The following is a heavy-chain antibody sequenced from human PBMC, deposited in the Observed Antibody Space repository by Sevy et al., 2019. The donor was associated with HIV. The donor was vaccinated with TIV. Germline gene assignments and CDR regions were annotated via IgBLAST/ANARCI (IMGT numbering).Heavy chain of an antibody. CDR2: IYHSGST. D-gene: IGHD4-17*01. J-gene: IGHJ3*02. CDR1: GGSIDSGSYS. V-gene: IGHV4-30-2*01. CDR3: ARDGCTVTTPGAFDI. Sequence: SETLSLTCVVSGGSIDSGSYSWNWIRQPPGKGLEWIGYIYHSGSTYYNPSLKSRVTISIDRSKNQFSLKLSSVTAADTAVYYCARDGCTVTTPGAFDIWGQGTMVTVSS.